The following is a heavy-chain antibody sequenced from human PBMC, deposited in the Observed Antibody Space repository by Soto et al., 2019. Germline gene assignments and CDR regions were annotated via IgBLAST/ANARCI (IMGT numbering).Heavy chain of an antibody. CDR3: DRDQAVTTYYLPDY. D-gene: IGHD4-17*01. CDR1: GYTFTSCY. CDR2: INPSGGST. J-gene: IGHJ4*02. V-gene: IGHV1-46*03. Sequence: ASVRVSCRASGYTFTSCYMPWVRQAPGQGLEWMGIINPSGGSTSYAQKFQGRVTMTRDTSTSTVYMELSSLRSEDTAVYYCDRDQAVTTYYLPDYWGQGTLVTVSS.